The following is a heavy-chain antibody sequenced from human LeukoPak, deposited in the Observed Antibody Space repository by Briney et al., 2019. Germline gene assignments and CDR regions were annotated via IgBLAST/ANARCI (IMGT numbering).Heavy chain of an antibody. CDR1: GFTFSSYE. J-gene: IGHJ4*02. V-gene: IGHV3-48*03. D-gene: IGHD6-13*01. Sequence: PGGSLRLSCAASGFTFSSYEMNWVRQAPGKGLEWVSYISTSGNSIYYADSVKGRFTISRDNAKNSLFLQMNSLRAEDTAVYYCATSQGSWPYYFDYWGQGTLVTVSS. CDR3: ATSQGSWPYYFDY. CDR2: ISTSGNSI.